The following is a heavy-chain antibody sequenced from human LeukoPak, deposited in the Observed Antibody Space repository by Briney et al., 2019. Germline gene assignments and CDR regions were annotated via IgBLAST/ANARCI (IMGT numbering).Heavy chain of an antibody. V-gene: IGHV4-59*08. CDR2: IYYTGST. J-gene: IGHJ3*02. Sequence: KPSETLSLTCTVSGGSISTYYWSWIRQPPGKGLEWIGYIYYTGSTNHNPSLKSRVTISVDTSKNQFSLKLSSVTAADTAVYYCARHSRYYYDSSGYWDAFDIWGQGTMVTVSS. CDR1: GGSISTYY. D-gene: IGHD3-22*01. CDR3: ARHSRYYYDSSGYWDAFDI.